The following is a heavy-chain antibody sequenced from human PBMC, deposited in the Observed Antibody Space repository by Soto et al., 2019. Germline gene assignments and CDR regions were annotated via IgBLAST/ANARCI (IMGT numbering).Heavy chain of an antibody. D-gene: IGHD3-3*01. CDR3: ANRMADKPLTTFGVVITSVYYFDY. V-gene: IGHV3-23*01. CDR2: ISGSGGST. Sequence: GGSLRLSCAASGFTFSSYAMGWVRQAPGKGLEWVSAISGSGGSTYYADSVKGRFTISRDNSKNTLYLKMNSLRAEDTAVYYCANRMADKPLTTFGVVITSVYYFDYWGQGTLVTVSS. CDR1: GFTFSSYA. J-gene: IGHJ4*02.